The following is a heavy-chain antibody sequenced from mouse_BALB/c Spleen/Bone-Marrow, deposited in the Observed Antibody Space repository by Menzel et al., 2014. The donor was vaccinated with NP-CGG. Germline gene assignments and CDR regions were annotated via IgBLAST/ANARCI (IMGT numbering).Heavy chain of an antibody. CDR2: INNGGTYT. J-gene: IGHJ3*01. CDR3: ALNWDSAY. V-gene: IGHV5-6*02. D-gene: IGHD4-1*02. CDR1: GFTFSSYG. Sequence: DVKLVESGGDLVKPGGSLKLSCAASGFTFSSYGTSWVRQTPDKRLEWVATINNGGTYTYYPDSVKGRFTISRDNAKNTLYLQMSSLKSEDTAMYYCALNWDSAYWGQGTLVTVSA.